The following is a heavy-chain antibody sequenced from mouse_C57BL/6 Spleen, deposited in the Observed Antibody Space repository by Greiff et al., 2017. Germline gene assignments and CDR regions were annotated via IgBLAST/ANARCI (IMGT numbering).Heavy chain of an antibody. CDR3: ARSLIYYDYDRGAWFAY. CDR2: INPNNGGT. J-gene: IGHJ3*01. D-gene: IGHD2-4*01. CDR1: GYTFTDYN. Sequence: VQLQQSGPELVKPGASVKIPCKASGYTFTDYNMDWVKQSHGKSLEWIGDINPNNGGTIYNQKFKGKATLTVDKSSSTAYMELRSLTSEDTAVYYCARSLIYYDYDRGAWFAYWGQGTLVTVSA. V-gene: IGHV1-18*01.